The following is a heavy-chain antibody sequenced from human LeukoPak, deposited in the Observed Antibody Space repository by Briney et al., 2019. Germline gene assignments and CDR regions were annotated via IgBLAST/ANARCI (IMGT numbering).Heavy chain of an antibody. Sequence: PGGSLRLSCAASGFTFSSYGMHWVRQAPGKGLEWVAVISYDGSNKYYADSVKGRFTISRDNSKNTLHLQMNSLRAEDTAVYYCAKVETDDAFDIWGQGTMVTVSS. D-gene: IGHD3-3*01. J-gene: IGHJ3*02. V-gene: IGHV3-30*18. CDR2: ISYDGSNK. CDR1: GFTFSSYG. CDR3: AKVETDDAFDI.